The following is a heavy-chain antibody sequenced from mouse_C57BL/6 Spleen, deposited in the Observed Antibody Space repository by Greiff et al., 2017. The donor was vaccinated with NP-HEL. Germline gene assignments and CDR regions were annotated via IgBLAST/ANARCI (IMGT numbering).Heavy chain of an antibody. Sequence: EVQLVESGGGLVKPGGSLKLSCAASGFTFSSYAMSWVRQTPEKRLEWVATISDGGSYTYYPDNVKGRFTISRDNAKNNLYLQMSHLKSEDTAMYYCTRDQDYGYDRFAYWGQGTLVTVSA. CDR2: ISDGGSYT. D-gene: IGHD2-2*01. V-gene: IGHV5-4*01. J-gene: IGHJ3*01. CDR3: TRDQDYGYDRFAY. CDR1: GFTFSSYA.